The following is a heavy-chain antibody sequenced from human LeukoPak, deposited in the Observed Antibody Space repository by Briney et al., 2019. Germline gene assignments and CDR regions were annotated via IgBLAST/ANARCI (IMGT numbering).Heavy chain of an antibody. V-gene: IGHV3-21*01. CDR1: GFTFSSYS. CDR2: ISSSSSYI. Sequence: PGGSLRLSCAASGFTFSSYSMNWVRQAPGKGLEWVSSISSSSSYIYYADSVKGRFTISRDNAKNSLYLQMNSLRAEDTAVYYCASCSCGSCYLDYWGQGTLVTVSS. CDR3: ASCSCGSCYLDY. J-gene: IGHJ4*02. D-gene: IGHD2-15*01.